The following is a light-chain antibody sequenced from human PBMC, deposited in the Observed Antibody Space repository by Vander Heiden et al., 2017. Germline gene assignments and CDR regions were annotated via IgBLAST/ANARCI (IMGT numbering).Light chain of an antibody. CDR3: SSYTSSSTPYV. Sequence: QAALTQPACVPRPPGPSITMSCTGTISDVRGYNSVPWYQQHPGKAPKLMIYDVSKRPSGVSNRFSGSKSGNTASLTISGLQAEDEADYFCSSYTSSSTPYVFGTGTKVTVL. CDR2: DVS. V-gene: IGLV2-14*03. J-gene: IGLJ1*01. CDR1: ISDVRGYNS.